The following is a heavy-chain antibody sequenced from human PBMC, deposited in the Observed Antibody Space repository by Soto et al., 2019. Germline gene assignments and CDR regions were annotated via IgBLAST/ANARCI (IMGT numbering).Heavy chain of an antibody. V-gene: IGHV3-66*01. CDR1: GFTVSTNF. CDR3: ARDRRGSGGAYYFDY. CDR2: IYSGGST. Sequence: DVQLVESGGGLVQPGGSLRLSCAASGFTVSTNFMSWVRQATGKGLEWVSVIYSGGSTYYADSVKGRFTISRDNSKNTLYLQMNSLRAEHTAVYYCARDRRGSGGAYYFDYWGQGTLVTVSS. J-gene: IGHJ4*02. D-gene: IGHD3-10*01.